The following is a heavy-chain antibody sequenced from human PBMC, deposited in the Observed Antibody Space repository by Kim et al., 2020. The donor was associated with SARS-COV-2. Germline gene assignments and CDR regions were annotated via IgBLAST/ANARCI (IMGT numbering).Heavy chain of an antibody. CDR1: GGSISSYY. CDR2: IYYSGST. D-gene: IGHD4-17*01. J-gene: IGHJ4*02. CDR3: ARHCLGYGGNSGLFDY. Sequence: SETLSLTCTVSGGSISSYYWSWIRQPPGKGLEWIGYIYYSGSTNYNPSLKSRVTISVDTSKNQFSLKLSSVTAADTAVYYCARHCLGYGGNSGLFDYWGQGTLVTVSS. V-gene: IGHV4-59*08.